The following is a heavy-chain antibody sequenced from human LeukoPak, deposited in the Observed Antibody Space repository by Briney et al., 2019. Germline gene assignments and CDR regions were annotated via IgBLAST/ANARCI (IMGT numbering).Heavy chain of an antibody. Sequence: SETLSLTCAVSGGPIRSGVSSCSWIRQPPGKGLEWIGYIYHSGSTYYNPSLKSRVTISVDTSKNQFSLKLSSVTAADTAVYYCAKLSPPDCSSTSCYTPPYYYYYGMDVWGQGTTVTVSS. CDR1: GGPIRSGVSS. D-gene: IGHD2-2*02. V-gene: IGHV4-30-2*05. CDR3: AKLSPPDCSSTSCYTPPYYYYYGMDV. CDR2: IYHSGST. J-gene: IGHJ6*02.